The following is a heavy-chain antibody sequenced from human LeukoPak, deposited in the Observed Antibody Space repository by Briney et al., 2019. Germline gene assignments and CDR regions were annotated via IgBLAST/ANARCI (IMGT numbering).Heavy chain of an antibody. CDR3: ARVGSWELQRVFDS. J-gene: IGHJ4*02. CDR1: GFSFSSYG. D-gene: IGHD1-26*01. Sequence: PGGSLRLSCAASGFSFSSYGLHWVRQVPGKGLEWVANIRQGGNENYYADSVEGRFTISRDNAKNSLFLQMDSLRVEDTAVYYCARVGSWELQRVFDSWGQGTLVTVSS. CDR2: IRQGGNEN. V-gene: IGHV3-7*01.